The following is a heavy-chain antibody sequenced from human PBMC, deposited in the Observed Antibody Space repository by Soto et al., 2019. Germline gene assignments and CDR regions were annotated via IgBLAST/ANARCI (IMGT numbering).Heavy chain of an antibody. J-gene: IGHJ4*02. CDR1: GYTFSSYG. CDR2: ISGYNGNT. CDR3: ARALGGDQVYYFDS. Sequence: QVQLVQSGPEVKRPGASMKVSCQASGYTFSSYGISWVRQAPGQGLEWMGWISGYNGNTKHALKFLGRVTLTTDTSPSTAYMELRSLRSDDTAVFYCARALGGDQVYYFDSWGQGTLVTVSS. V-gene: IGHV1-18*01. D-gene: IGHD3-16*01.